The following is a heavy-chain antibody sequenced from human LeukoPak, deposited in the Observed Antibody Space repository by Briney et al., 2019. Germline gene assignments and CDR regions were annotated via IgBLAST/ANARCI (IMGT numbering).Heavy chain of an antibody. CDR2: IYYSGST. CDR3: ARESGLDYDSSGYYYHPGAFDI. J-gene: IGHJ3*02. Sequence: SETLSLTCTVSGGSISSYYWSWIRQPPGKGLEWIGYIYYSGSTNYNPSLKSRVTISVDTSKNQFSLKLSSVTAADTAVYYCARESGLDYDSSGYYYHPGAFDIWGQGTMVTVSS. V-gene: IGHV4-59*12. CDR1: GGSISSYY. D-gene: IGHD3-22*01.